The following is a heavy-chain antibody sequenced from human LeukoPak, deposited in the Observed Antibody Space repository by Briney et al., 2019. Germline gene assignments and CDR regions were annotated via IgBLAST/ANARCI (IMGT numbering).Heavy chain of an antibody. CDR1: GGTFSSYA. Sequence: SVKVSCKASGGTFSSYAISWVRQAPGQGLEWMGRIIPILGIANYAQKFQGRVTITADKSTSTAYMELSSLRSEDTAVYYCARDNVDTATYGMDVWGQGTLVTVSS. V-gene: IGHV1-69*04. J-gene: IGHJ6*02. D-gene: IGHD5-18*01. CDR3: ARDNVDTATYGMDV. CDR2: IIPILGIA.